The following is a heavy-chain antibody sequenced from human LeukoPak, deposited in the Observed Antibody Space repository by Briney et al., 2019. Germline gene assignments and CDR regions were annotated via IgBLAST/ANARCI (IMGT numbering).Heavy chain of an antibody. CDR3: ARQGGGFWYFDL. J-gene: IGHJ2*01. D-gene: IGHD6-25*01. Sequence: SEALSLTCTVSGGSISSYYWSWIRQPPGKGLEWIGYIYYSGSTNYSPSLKSRVTISVDTSKNQFSLKLSSVTAADTAVYYCARQGGGFWYFDLWGRGTLVTVSS. CDR2: IYYSGST. V-gene: IGHV4-59*08. CDR1: GGSISSYY.